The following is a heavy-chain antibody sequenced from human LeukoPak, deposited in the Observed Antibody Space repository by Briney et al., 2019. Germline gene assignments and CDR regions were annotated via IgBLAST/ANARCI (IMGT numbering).Heavy chain of an antibody. V-gene: IGHV3-30*02. D-gene: IGHD5-18*01. CDR3: ARSRRVCPRYSLGYPYYYHYMDV. CDR2: TRYDGSNK. Sequence: PGGSLRLSCAAPGFTFSNYGMHWVRQAPGKGLEWVAFTRYDGSNKYYAHSVKGRYTISRDNSKNPLYLQMNGLRAEETAVYFCARSRRVCPRYSLGYPYYYHYMDVWGKGATVTISS. CDR1: GFTFSNYG. J-gene: IGHJ6*03.